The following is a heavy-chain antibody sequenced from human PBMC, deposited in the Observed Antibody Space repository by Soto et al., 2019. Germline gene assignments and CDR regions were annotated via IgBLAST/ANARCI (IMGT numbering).Heavy chain of an antibody. CDR3: AREIAAAGIDY. Sequence: HPGGSLRLSCAASGFTFSDHYMDWVRQAPGKGLEWVGRTRNKANSYTTEYAASVKGRFTVSRDDSKNSLYLQMNSLKTEDTAVYYCAREIAAAGIDYWGQGTLVTVSS. D-gene: IGHD6-13*01. CDR2: TRNKANSYTT. CDR1: GFTFSDHY. V-gene: IGHV3-72*01. J-gene: IGHJ4*02.